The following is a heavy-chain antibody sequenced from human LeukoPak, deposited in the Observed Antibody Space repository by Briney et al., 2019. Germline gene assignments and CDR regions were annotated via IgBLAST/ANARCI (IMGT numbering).Heavy chain of an antibody. Sequence: ASVKVSCKASGYTFLNYDINWVRQTTVQGLEWMGWRKPNSGGTKYIQKIQGRVTMTRNTSITTAYMELSALTSEDTAVYYCARGNGGSTTVTSSDDYWGQGTLVTVSS. CDR1: GYTFLNYD. D-gene: IGHD4-11*01. CDR3: ARGNGGSTTVTSSDDY. J-gene: IGHJ4*02. CDR2: RKPNSGGT. V-gene: IGHV1-8*01.